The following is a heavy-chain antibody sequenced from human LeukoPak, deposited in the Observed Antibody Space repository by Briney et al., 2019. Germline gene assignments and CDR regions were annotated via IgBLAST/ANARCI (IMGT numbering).Heavy chain of an antibody. D-gene: IGHD6-13*01. CDR1: GGSFSGYY. J-gene: IGHJ4*02. V-gene: IGHV4-34*01. CDR3: ASYSSSWYPLFDY. Sequence: SETLSLTCAVYGGSFSGYYWRWIRQPPGKGLEWIGEINHSGSTNYNPSLKSRVTISVDTSKNQFSLKLSSVTAADTAVYYCASYSSSWYPLFDYWGQGTLVTVSS. CDR2: INHSGST.